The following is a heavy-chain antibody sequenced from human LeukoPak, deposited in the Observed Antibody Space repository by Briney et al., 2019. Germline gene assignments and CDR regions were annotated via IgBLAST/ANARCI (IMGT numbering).Heavy chain of an antibody. D-gene: IGHD2-15*01. CDR3: ARDWWPVDRAGGMDV. Sequence: GGSLRLSCAASGFTFSSYWMSWVRQAPGKGLEWVANIKQDGSEKYYVDSVKGRFTISRDNAKNSLYLQMNSLRAEDTAVYYCARDWWPVDRAGGMDVWGQGTTVTVSS. CDR2: IKQDGSEK. J-gene: IGHJ6*02. V-gene: IGHV3-7*01. CDR1: GFTFSSYW.